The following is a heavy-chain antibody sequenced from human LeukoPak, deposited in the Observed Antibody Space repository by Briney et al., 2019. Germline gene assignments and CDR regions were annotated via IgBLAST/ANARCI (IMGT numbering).Heavy chain of an antibody. V-gene: IGHV4-4*07. Sequence: SETLSLTCTVSGGSISSYYWSWIRQPAGRGLEWIGRIYTSGSTNYNPSLKSRVTISVDTSKNQFSLKLSCVTDADTAVYYCARRTPRLSAFWGYWGQGTLVTVSS. J-gene: IGHJ4*02. CDR2: IYTSGST. D-gene: IGHD3-16*02. CDR3: ARRTPRLSAFWGY. CDR1: GGSISSYY.